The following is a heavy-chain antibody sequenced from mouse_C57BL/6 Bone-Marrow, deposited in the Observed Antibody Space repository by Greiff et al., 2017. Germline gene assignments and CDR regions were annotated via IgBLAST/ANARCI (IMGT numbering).Heavy chain of an antibody. CDR3: TRRGTTVERGTYYAMDY. J-gene: IGHJ4*01. Sequence: QVQLKQSGAELVRPGASVTLSCKASGYTFTDYEMHWVKQTPVHGLEWIGAIDPETGGTAYNQKFKGKAILTADISSNTAYMELRSLTSEDSAVYCCTRRGTTVERGTYYAMDYWGQGTSVTVSS. V-gene: IGHV1-15*01. CDR2: IDPETGGT. CDR1: GYTFTDYE. D-gene: IGHD1-1*01.